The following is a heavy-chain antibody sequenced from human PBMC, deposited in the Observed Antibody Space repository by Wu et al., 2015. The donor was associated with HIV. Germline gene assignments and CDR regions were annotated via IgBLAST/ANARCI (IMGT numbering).Heavy chain of an antibody. CDR2: IIPVFPSV. V-gene: IGHV1-69*13. J-gene: IGHJ4*01. CDR1: GGTFSSDA. Sequence: QVQLVQSGAEVKKPGSSVKVSCKASGGTFSSDAVNWVRQAPGQGLEWMGRIIPVFPSVNYAQKFQGRVTITADEFTSAVYMELSSLRSEDTAIYFCAREKDWGAFGSGRPWGQGT. CDR3: AREKDWGAFGSGRP. D-gene: IGHD3-10*01.